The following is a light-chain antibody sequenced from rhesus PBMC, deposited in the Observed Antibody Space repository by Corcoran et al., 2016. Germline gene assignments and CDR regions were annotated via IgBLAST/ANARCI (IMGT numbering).Light chain of an antibody. Sequence: DIQMTQSPSSLSASVGDRVTITCRASQGITNDLAWYPQTPGETPKLLIYEASSLQSGIPSRFSGSGSGTDFTLTISSRQSEDFATYDCQHYYSTPPTFGQGTKVEIK. CDR3: QHYYSTPPT. CDR1: QGITND. V-gene: IGKV1-25*01. CDR2: EAS. J-gene: IGKJ1*01.